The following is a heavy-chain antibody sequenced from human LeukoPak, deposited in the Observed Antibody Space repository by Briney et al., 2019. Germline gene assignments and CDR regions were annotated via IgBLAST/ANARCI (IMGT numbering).Heavy chain of an antibody. Sequence: ASVKVSCKASGYTFTSYGISWVRQAPGQGLEWMGWISAYNGNTNYAQKLQGRVTMTTDTSTSTAYMELRSLRSDDTAVYYCAQDYYGSGCYSYYYGMDVWGQGTTVTVSS. CDR1: GYTFTSYG. J-gene: IGHJ6*02. CDR2: ISAYNGNT. CDR3: AQDYYGSGCYSYYYGMDV. V-gene: IGHV1-18*01. D-gene: IGHD3-10*01.